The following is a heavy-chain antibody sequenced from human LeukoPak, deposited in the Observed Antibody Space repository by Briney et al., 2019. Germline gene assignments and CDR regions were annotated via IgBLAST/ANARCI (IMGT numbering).Heavy chain of an antibody. CDR2: INTDGTII. CDR3: VRALGDY. Sequence: GGSLRLSCAASGFTFRSYWMHWVRQVPGKGLVWVSRINTDGTIINYADSVKGRFTFSRDNARNTLYLQMNSLRTEDTAVYYCVRALGDYWGQGILVTVSS. CDR1: GFTFRSYW. V-gene: IGHV3-74*01. D-gene: IGHD7-27*01. J-gene: IGHJ4*02.